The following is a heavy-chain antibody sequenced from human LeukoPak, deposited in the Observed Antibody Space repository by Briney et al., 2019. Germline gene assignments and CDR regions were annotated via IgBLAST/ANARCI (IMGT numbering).Heavy chain of an antibody. D-gene: IGHD2-8*02. V-gene: IGHV4-59*01. CDR3: ARRRGQSSGPSYYYFYMDV. Sequence: SETLSLTCTVSGGFISSYYWSWIRQPPGKGLEWIGYIYYSGSTNYNPSLKSRVTISVDTSKNQFSLKLSSVTAADTAVYFCARRRGQSSGPSYYYFYMDVWGKGTTVTVSS. J-gene: IGHJ6*03. CDR2: IYYSGST. CDR1: GGFISSYY.